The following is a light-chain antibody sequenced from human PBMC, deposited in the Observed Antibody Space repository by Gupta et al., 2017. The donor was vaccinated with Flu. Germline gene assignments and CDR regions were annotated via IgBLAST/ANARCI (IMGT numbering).Light chain of an antibody. V-gene: IGKV3-15*01. CDR3: KHERNWPRA. CDR1: GISSRK. CDR2: NAS. Sequence: VSPGKRAALSCRAKGISSRKLEWYQQRPGQAPRHLIFNASTRATGIPARFSGSGYGTEFTLTISTLQSEDFAVYYWKHERNWPRAFGQGTTMAIK. J-gene: IGKJ2*01.